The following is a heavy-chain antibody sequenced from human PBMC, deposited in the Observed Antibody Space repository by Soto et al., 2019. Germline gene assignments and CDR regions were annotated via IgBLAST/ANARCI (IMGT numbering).Heavy chain of an antibody. J-gene: IGHJ3*02. CDR3: ATEYSSSAGAFDI. CDR2: IWYDGSNK. Sequence: PGRSLRLSCAASGFTFSSYGMHWDRQAPGKGLEWVAVIWYDGSNKYYADSVKGRFTISRDNSKNTLYLQMNSLRSEDTAVYYCATEYSSSAGAFDIWGQGTMVTVSS. D-gene: IGHD6-6*01. V-gene: IGHV3-33*01. CDR1: GFTFSSYG.